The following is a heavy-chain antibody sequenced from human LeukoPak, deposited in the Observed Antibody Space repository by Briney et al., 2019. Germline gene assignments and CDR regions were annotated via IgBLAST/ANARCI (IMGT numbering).Heavy chain of an antibody. Sequence: PSETLSLTCAVYGGSFSGYYWSWIRQPPGKGLELIGEINHSGSTNYNPSLKSRVTISVDTSKNQFSLKLSSVNAADTAVYYCARGILPDVWGQGTTVTVSS. CDR3: ARGILPDV. J-gene: IGHJ6*02. CDR2: INHSGST. D-gene: IGHD2/OR15-2a*01. V-gene: IGHV4-34*01. CDR1: GGSFSGYY.